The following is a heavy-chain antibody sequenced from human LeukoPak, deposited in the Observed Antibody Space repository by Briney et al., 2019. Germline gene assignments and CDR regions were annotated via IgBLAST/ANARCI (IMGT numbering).Heavy chain of an antibody. V-gene: IGHV3-21*01. CDR1: GFTFSSYG. J-gene: IGHJ4*02. CDR2: ISSSSSYI. CDR3: VRDPFYYGSGSDY. Sequence: PGGSLRLSCAASGFTFSSYGMHWVRQAPGKGLEWVSSISSSSSYIYYADSVKGRFTISRDNAKNSLYLQMNSLRAEDTAVYYCVRDPFYYGSGSDYWGQGTLVTVSS. D-gene: IGHD3-10*01.